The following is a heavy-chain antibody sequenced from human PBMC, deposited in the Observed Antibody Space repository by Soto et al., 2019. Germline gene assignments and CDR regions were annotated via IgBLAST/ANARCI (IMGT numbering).Heavy chain of an antibody. J-gene: IGHJ2*01. CDR1: GFTFSNYA. D-gene: IGHD3-22*01. V-gene: IGHV3-30-3*01. Sequence: QVQLVESGGGVVQPGRSLRLSCAASGFTFSNYAMHWVRQAPGKGLEWVAVISYDGSNKYYADSVKGRFTISRDNSKKTLYLQMNSLRAEDTAVYYCAREARSGGYYYGWYFDLWGRGTLVTVSS. CDR3: AREARSGGYYYGWYFDL. CDR2: ISYDGSNK.